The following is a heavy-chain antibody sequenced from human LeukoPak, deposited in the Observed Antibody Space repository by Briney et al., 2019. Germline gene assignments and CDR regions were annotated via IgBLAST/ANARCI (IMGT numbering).Heavy chain of an antibody. CDR2: ISSSGSTI. V-gene: IGHV3-48*03. J-gene: IGHJ6*03. CDR1: GFTFSSYE. CDR3: ARRRQQLVEGIYYHYYYMDV. D-gene: IGHD6-13*01. Sequence: QPGGSLRLSCAASGFTFSSYEMNWVRQAPGKGLEWVSYISSSGSTIYYADSVKGRFTISRDNAKNSLYLQMNSLRAEDTAVYYCARRRQQLVEGIYYHYYYMDVWGKGTTVTVSS.